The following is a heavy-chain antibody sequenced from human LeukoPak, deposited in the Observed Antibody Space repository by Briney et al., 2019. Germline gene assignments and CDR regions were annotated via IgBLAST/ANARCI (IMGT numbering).Heavy chain of an antibody. V-gene: IGHV7-4-1*02. D-gene: IGHD2-2*01. CDR3: ARQGPGYCSSTSCYGVDC. CDR2: INTNTGNP. CDR1: GYTFTNYA. Sequence: ASVKVSCKASGYTFTNYAMNWVRQAPGQGLEWMGWINTNTGNPTYAQGFTGRFVFSLDTSVSTAYLHISSLKAEDTAVYYCARQGPGYCSSTSCYGVDCWGQGTLVTVSS. J-gene: IGHJ4*02.